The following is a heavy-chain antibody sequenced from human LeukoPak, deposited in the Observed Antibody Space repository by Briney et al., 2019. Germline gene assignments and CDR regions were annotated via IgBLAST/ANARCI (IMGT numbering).Heavy chain of an antibody. CDR3: ATDLVGVPDY. J-gene: IGHJ4*02. Sequence: GATVTLSCKASGYTFTDYYMHWVQQAPGKGLEWMGRVDPEDGETIYAEKFQGRVTITADTSTDTAYMELSSLRSEDTAVYYCATDLVGVPDYWGQGTLVTVSS. V-gene: IGHV1-69-2*01. CDR2: VDPEDGET. CDR1: GYTFTDYY. D-gene: IGHD1-26*01.